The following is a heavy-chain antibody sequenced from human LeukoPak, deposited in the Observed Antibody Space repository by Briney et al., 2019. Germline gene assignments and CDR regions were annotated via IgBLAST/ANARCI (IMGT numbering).Heavy chain of an antibody. CDR3: ARDRYSGSDSPFDY. CDR2: ISSDGITT. Sequence: QAGGSLRLSCAASGFMFSTYAMHWVRQPPGKGLEYVSAISSDGITTYYANSVKGRFAISRDNSKNTLYLQMGSLRADDTALYYCARDRYSGSDSPFDYWGQGTLVTVSS. V-gene: IGHV3-64*01. J-gene: IGHJ4*02. CDR1: GFMFSTYA. D-gene: IGHD5-12*01.